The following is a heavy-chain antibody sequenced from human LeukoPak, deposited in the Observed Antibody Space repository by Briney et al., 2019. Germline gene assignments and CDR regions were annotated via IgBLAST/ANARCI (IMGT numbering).Heavy chain of an antibody. J-gene: IGHJ4*02. CDR1: GFTFSIYG. D-gene: IGHD3-9*01. CDR3: AKDGVLTGYYTLDY. CDR2: ISYDGSNK. Sequence: GGSLRLSCAASGFTFSIYGMHWVRQAPGKGLEWVAVISYDGSNKYYADSVKGRFTISRDNSKNTLYLQMNSLRAEDTAVYYCAKDGVLTGYYTLDYWGQGTLVTVSS. V-gene: IGHV3-30*18.